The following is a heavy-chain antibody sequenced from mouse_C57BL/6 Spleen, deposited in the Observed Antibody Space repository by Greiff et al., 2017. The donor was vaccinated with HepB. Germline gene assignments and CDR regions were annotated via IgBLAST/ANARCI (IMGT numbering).Heavy chain of an antibody. Sequence: QVQLQQSGTELVKPGASVKLSCKASGYTFTSYWMHWVKQRPGQGLEWIGNINPSNGGTNYNEKFKSKATLTVDKSSSTAYMQLSSLTSEDSAVYYCARADLSYYGSSYPWFAYWGQGTLVTVSA. CDR3: ARADLSYYGSSYPWFAY. J-gene: IGHJ3*01. CDR2: INPSNGGT. CDR1: GYTFTSYW. D-gene: IGHD1-1*01. V-gene: IGHV1-53*01.